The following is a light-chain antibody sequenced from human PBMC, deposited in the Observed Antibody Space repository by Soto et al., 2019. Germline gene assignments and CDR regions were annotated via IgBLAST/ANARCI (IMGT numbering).Light chain of an antibody. J-gene: IGLJ2*01. CDR3: TSWTTSTTMK. V-gene: IGLV2-14*01. CDR2: DVN. CDR1: SSDVGAYNY. Sequence: QSVLTQPASVSGSRGQSITISCTGTSSDVGAYNYVSWYQQHPGKAPKLMIYDVNIRPSGVSNRFSGSKSGNTASLTISGLQAEDEADYYCTSWTTSTTMKFGGGTQLTVL.